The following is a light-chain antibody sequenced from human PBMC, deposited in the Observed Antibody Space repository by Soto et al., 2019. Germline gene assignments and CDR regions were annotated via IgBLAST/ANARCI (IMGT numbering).Light chain of an antibody. CDR2: EDN. Sequence: NFLLTQPRSVSESTGKTVTISCTRSSGSIAANLVPWYQQPPGSAPTAVIFEDNQRPSGVPDRFSGSIDTSSNSASLSISGLKTEDEADYYCQSFDDTTVIFGGVTKLTVL. J-gene: IGLJ2*01. CDR1: SGSIAANL. CDR3: QSFDDTTVI. V-gene: IGLV6-57*04.